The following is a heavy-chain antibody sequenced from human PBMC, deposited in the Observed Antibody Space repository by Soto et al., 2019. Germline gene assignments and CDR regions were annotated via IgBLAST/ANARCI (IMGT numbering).Heavy chain of an antibody. Sequence: PGGSLRLSCAASGLTFSSYVLSWVRQAPGKGLEWVSTISGSGDTTYYADSVKGRFTISRDNSRNTLYLQMNSLRAEDTALYYCAKDLCAYSSGSCYFDYWGQGTLVTVSS. CDR2: ISGSGDTT. CDR1: GLTFSSYV. D-gene: IGHD6-19*01. CDR3: AKDLCAYSSGSCYFDY. J-gene: IGHJ4*02. V-gene: IGHV3-23*01.